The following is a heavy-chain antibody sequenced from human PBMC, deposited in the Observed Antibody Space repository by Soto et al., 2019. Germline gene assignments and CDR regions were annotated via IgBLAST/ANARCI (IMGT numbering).Heavy chain of an antibody. V-gene: IGHV5-51*01. CDR3: ARYSPPTYYYYGMDV. D-gene: IGHD2-21*01. CDR1: GYSFTTYW. Sequence: GYSFTTYWIGWVRQMPGKGLEWMGIIYPGDSDTRYSPSFQGQVTISADKSISTAYLQWSSLKASDTAMYYCARYSPPTYYYYGMDVWGQGTTVTVSS. CDR2: IYPGDSDT. J-gene: IGHJ6*02.